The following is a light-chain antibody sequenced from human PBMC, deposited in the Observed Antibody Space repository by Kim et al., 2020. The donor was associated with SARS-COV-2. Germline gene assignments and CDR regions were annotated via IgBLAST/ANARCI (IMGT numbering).Light chain of an antibody. Sequence: EIVMTQSPATLSVSPGERATLSCRASQSVTNNLAWYQQKRGQPPRLLIYRASTRATGIPARFSGSGSGTEFTLAISSLQSEDFAVYYCQQYNNWPLTFGQGTKVEIK. J-gene: IGKJ1*01. CDR3: QQYNNWPLT. V-gene: IGKV3-15*01. CDR1: QSVTNN. CDR2: RAS.